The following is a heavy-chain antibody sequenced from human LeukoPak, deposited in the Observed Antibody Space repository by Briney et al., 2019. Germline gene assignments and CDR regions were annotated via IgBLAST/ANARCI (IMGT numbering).Heavy chain of an antibody. CDR3: AKWGDYDFLTGYYVPDY. CDR2: ILGSGGST. D-gene: IGHD3-9*01. V-gene: IGHV3-23*01. CDR1: GFTLSNYA. Sequence: GASLRLSCAASGFTLSNYAMSCVRQAPGKGLEWVSAILGSGGSTYYADSVKGRFTVSRDNSKSTLYLQMNSLRAEDTALYYCAKWGDYDFLTGYYVPDYWGQGTLVTVSS. J-gene: IGHJ4*02.